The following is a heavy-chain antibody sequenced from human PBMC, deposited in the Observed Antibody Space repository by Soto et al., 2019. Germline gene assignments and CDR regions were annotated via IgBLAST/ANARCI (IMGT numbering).Heavy chain of an antibody. Sequence: QLQLQESGSGLVKPSQTLSLTCAVSGGSISSGGYSWSWIRQPPGKGLAWIGYIFHSGSTYYIPSLMSRVTMSVDSSKNQFSLKLTSVTAADTAVYYCARVPSPWGQGTLVSVSA. V-gene: IGHV4-30-2*01. CDR3: ARVPSP. CDR2: IFHSGST. CDR1: GGSISSGGYS. J-gene: IGHJ5*02.